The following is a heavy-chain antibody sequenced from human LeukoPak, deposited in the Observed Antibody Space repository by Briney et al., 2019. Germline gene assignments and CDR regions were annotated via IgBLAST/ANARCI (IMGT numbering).Heavy chain of an antibody. CDR2: ISGSGGST. Sequence: PGGSLRLSCAASGFTFSVYAMSWVRQAPGKGLEWVSAISGSGGSTCYADSVKGRFTISRDNSKNTLFLQMNSLRAEDTAVYYCAKCLDYYDSSGYFYYYYMDVWGKGTTVTVSS. D-gene: IGHD3-22*01. CDR3: AKCLDYYDSSGYFYYYYMDV. CDR1: GFTFSVYA. V-gene: IGHV3-23*01. J-gene: IGHJ6*03.